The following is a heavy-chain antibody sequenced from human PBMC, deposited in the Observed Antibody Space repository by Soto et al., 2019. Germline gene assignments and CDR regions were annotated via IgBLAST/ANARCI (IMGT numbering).Heavy chain of an antibody. CDR3: ARVTTNWFDP. V-gene: IGHV4-38-2*01. CDR1: GSSINSDFY. D-gene: IGHD3-22*01. Sequence: SETLSLTCAVSGSSINSDFYWGWIRQPPGKGLEWIGNMFHSGSSNYNPSLKSRVTISLDTSKNQFSLKVTSVTAADTAVYYCARVTTNWFDPWGQGTLVTVSS. CDR2: MFHSGSS. J-gene: IGHJ5*02.